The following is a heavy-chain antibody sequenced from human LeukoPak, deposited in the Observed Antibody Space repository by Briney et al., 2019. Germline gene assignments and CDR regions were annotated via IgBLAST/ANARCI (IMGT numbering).Heavy chain of an antibody. CDR1: GFTFSGYD. V-gene: IGHV3-30*02. D-gene: IGHD2-2*01. J-gene: IGHJ4*02. CDR3: ATDRIGYQLSDY. Sequence: PGGSLTLSCAASGFTFSGYDMSWVRQAPGKGLEWVAFIPYEGINKYYTDSVKGRFTISRDNSKSTLYLQMNSLRAEDTAVYYCATDRIGYQLSDYWGQGTLVTVSS. CDR2: IPYEGINK.